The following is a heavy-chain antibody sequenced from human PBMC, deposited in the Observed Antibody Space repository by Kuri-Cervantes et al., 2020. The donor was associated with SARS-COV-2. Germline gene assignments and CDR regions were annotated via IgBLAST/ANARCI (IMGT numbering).Heavy chain of an antibody. D-gene: IGHD3-9*01. Sequence: CTVSGAYISSRTYYWGWIRQSPGKGLEWIGSNYENEDTYHTSSVKSRLRLSVDTSKNQFSLKLTSVNAADTAKYFCARHYAFDRFHKWGQGTQVTVSS. J-gene: IGHJ4*02. V-gene: IGHV4-39*01. CDR3: ARHYAFDRFHK. CDR1: GAYISSRTYY. CDR2: NYENEDT.